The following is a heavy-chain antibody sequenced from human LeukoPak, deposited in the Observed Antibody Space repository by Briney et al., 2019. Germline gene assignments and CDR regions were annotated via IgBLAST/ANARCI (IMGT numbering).Heavy chain of an antibody. CDR3: ASLGYCSSTSCQGVVDY. V-gene: IGHV3-53*04. CDR1: GFTVSSNY. J-gene: IGHJ4*02. D-gene: IGHD2-2*01. Sequence: GGSLRLSCAASGFTVSSNYMSWVRQAPGKGLEWVSVIYSGGSTYYADSVKGRFTISRHNSKNTLYLQMNSLRAEDTAVYYCASLGYCSSTSCQGVVDYWGQGTLVTVSS. CDR2: IYSGGST.